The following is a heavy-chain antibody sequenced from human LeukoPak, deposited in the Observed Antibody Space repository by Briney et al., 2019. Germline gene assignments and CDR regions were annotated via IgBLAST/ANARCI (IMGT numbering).Heavy chain of an antibody. Sequence: SETLSLTCTGSGGSISSYYWSWIQQPARKGLEWIGRIYTSGSTNYNPSLKSRVTMSVDTSKNQFSLKLSSVTAADTAVYYCATESIAAAGTLDYWGQGTLVTVSS. D-gene: IGHD6-13*01. CDR3: ATESIAAAGTLDY. V-gene: IGHV4-4*07. CDR2: IYTSGST. J-gene: IGHJ4*02. CDR1: GGSISSYY.